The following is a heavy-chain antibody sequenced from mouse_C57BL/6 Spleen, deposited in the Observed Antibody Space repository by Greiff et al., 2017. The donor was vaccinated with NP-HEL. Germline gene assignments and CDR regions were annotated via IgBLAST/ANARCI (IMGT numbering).Heavy chain of an antibody. CDR1: GYTFTDYN. V-gene: IGHV1-18*01. Sequence: EVQLQQSGPELVKPGASVKIPCKASGYTFTDYNMDWVKQSHGKSLEWIGDINPNNGGTNYNQKFKGKATLTLDKSSSTAYMELRSLTSEDTAVYYCAREGENVWSYAMDYWGQGTSVTVSS. D-gene: IGHD2-10*02. CDR2: INPNNGGT. CDR3: AREGENVWSYAMDY. J-gene: IGHJ4*01.